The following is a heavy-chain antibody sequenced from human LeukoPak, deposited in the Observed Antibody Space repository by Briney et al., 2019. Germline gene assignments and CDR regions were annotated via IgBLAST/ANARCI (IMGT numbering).Heavy chain of an antibody. Sequence: SETLSLTCAVYGGSFSGYYWSWIRQPPGKGLEWIGEINHSGSTNYNPSLKSRVTISVDTSKNQFSLKLSSVTAADTAVYYCARDGSALAARRRYYYYYYYMDVWGKGTTVTVSS. V-gene: IGHV4-34*01. CDR1: GGSFSGYY. J-gene: IGHJ6*03. CDR2: INHSGST. D-gene: IGHD6-6*01. CDR3: ARDGSALAARRRYYYYYYYMDV.